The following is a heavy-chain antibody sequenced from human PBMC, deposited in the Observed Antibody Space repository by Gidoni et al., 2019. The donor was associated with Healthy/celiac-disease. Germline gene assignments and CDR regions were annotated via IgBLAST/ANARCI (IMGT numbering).Heavy chain of an antibody. CDR2: IIPIFGTA. D-gene: IGHD3-10*01. CDR3: ARDWYREGYYYYGMDV. Sequence: QVQLVQSGAEVKKPGSSVKVSCKASGGTLSSSAISWVRQAPGQGLEWMGGIIPIFGTANYAQKFQGRVTITADKSTSTAYMELSSLRSEDTAVYYCARDWYREGYYYYGMDVWGQGTTVTVSS. CDR1: GGTLSSSA. J-gene: IGHJ6*02. V-gene: IGHV1-69*06.